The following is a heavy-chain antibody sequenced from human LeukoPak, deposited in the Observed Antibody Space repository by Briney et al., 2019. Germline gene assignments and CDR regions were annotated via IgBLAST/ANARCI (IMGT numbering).Heavy chain of an antibody. CDR3: TAQGSYGDILY. D-gene: IGHD4-17*01. J-gene: IGHJ4*02. CDR1: GFTFSNSW. CDR2: IKREIDGGTT. V-gene: IGHV3-15*01. Sequence: GGSLRLSCAASGFTFSNSWMNWVRQAPGKGLEWVGRIKREIDGGTTDYAAPVKGRFTISRDDSKNMLSLQMISLKTEDTAVYYCTAQGSYGDILYWGQGTLVTVSA.